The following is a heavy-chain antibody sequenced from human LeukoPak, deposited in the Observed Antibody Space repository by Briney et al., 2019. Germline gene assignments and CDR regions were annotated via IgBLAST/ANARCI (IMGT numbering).Heavy chain of an antibody. V-gene: IGHV4-38-2*01. CDR2: VYHSGST. D-gene: IGHD3-22*01. J-gene: IGHJ5*02. CDR3: ARHGNYYDTSQSAP. Sequence: SETLSLTCAVSGYSISSGYYWGWIRQPPGKGLEWIGSVYHSGSTYYNPSLKSRVTISVDTSKNQFSLKLSSVTAADTAVYYCARHGNYYDTSQSAPWGQGTLVTVSS. CDR1: GYSISSGYY.